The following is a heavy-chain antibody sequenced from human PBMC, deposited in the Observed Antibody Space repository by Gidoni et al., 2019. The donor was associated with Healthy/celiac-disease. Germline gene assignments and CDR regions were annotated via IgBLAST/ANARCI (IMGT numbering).Heavy chain of an antibody. CDR3: ASHDSSGDYFDY. J-gene: IGHJ4*02. D-gene: IGHD3-22*01. CDR2: IYSGGST. Sequence: AASGFTVSSNYMSWVRQAPGKGLEWVSVIYSGGSTYYADSVKGRFTISRDNSKNTLYLQMNSLRAEDTAVYYCASHDSSGDYFDYWGQGTLVTVSS. V-gene: IGHV3-66*04. CDR1: GFTVSSNY.